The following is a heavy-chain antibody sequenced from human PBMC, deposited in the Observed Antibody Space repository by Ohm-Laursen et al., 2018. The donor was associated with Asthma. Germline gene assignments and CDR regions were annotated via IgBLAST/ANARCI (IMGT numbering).Heavy chain of an antibody. J-gene: IGHJ4*02. CDR2: LHHSGKT. CDR3: ARANYDLATGYKYYFDS. CDR1: GGSVSRPTYL. D-gene: IGHD3-9*01. Sequence: TLSLTCAVSGGSVSRPTYLWTWIRQSPGKGLEGIEYLHHSGKTNYNPSLKRRVTMSVDTSKNQFSLKLFSVTAADTAVYYCARANYDLATGYKYYFDSWGQGILVTVSS. V-gene: IGHV4-61*01.